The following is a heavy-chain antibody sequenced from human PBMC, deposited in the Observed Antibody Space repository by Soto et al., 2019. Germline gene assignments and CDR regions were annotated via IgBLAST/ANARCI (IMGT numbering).Heavy chain of an antibody. CDR1: GGTFSSYA. V-gene: IGHV1-69*01. D-gene: IGHD6-19*01. Sequence: QVQLVQSGAEVKKPGSSVKVSCKASGGTFSSYAISWVRQAPGQGLEWMGGIIPIFGTANYAQKFQGRVTITADEATSTPYMELSGLRSEDTAVYYCARDRTAVDGKNENWYFYLWGRGTLVTVSS. CDR2: IIPIFGTA. CDR3: ARDRTAVDGKNENWYFYL. J-gene: IGHJ2*01.